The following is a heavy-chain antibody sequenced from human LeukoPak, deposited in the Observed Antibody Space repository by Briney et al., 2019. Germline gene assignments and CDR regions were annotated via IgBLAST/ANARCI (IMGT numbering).Heavy chain of an antibody. CDR1: GFTFSSYW. CDR2: INSDGSST. J-gene: IGHJ4*02. V-gene: IGHV3-74*01. Sequence: GGSLRLSCAASGFTFSSYWMHWVRQAPGKGLVWVSRINSDGSSTSYADSVKGRFTISRDNAKNTLYLQMNSLRAEDTAVYYCARKAAAPYYFDYWGQGTLVTVSS. D-gene: IGHD6-13*01. CDR3: ARKAAAPYYFDY.